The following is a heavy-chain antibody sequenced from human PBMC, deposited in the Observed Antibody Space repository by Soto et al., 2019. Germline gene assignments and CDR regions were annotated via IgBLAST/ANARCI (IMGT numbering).Heavy chain of an antibody. D-gene: IGHD6-13*01. V-gene: IGHV3-64D*06. CDR2: LSSNGIGT. CDR3: VKDMGQAAVGIRYPYGLDV. CDR1: GFTVSSFG. J-gene: IGHJ6*02. Sequence: GGSLRLSCSGSGFTVSSFGMHWVRQAPGKGLEHVSTLSSNGIGTYYADSVKGRFTFSRDTSRNTLYLQMSGLRTEDTAVYYCVKDMGQAAVGIRYPYGLDVWGLGTTVTVSS.